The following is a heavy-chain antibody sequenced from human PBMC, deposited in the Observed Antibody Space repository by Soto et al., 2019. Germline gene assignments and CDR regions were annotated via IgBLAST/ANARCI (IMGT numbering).Heavy chain of an antibody. CDR3: AIDAGVGNSIAAGDLADY. J-gene: IGHJ4*02. Sequence: GGSLRLSCAASGFTFSSYAMSWVRQAPGKGLEWVSAISGSGGSTYYADSVKGRFTISRDNSKNTLYLQMNSLRAEDTAVYYCAIDAGVGNSIAAGDLADYWGQGTLVTVSS. CDR2: ISGSGGST. D-gene: IGHD6-6*01. CDR1: GFTFSSYA. V-gene: IGHV3-23*01.